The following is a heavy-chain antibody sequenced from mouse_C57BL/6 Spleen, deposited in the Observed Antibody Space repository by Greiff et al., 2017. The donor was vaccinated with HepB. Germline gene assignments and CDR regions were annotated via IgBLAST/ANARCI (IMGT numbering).Heavy chain of an antibody. CDR2: INYDGSST. V-gene: IGHV5-16*01. Sequence: EVKLQESEGGLVQPGSSMKLSCTASGFTFSDYYMAWVRQVPEKGLEWVANINYDGSSTYYLDSLKSRFIISRDNAKNILYLQMSSLKSEDTATYYCARASTAPYWYFDVWGTGTTVTVSS. D-gene: IGHD4-1*02. CDR3: ARASTAPYWYFDV. CDR1: GFTFSDYY. J-gene: IGHJ1*03.